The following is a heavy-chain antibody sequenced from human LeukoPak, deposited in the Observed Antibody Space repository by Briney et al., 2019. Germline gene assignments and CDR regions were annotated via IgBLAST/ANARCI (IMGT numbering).Heavy chain of an antibody. CDR1: GFTFSSYG. J-gene: IGHJ4*02. CDR3: AKDPPYDFWSGIDY. D-gene: IGHD3-3*01. V-gene: IGHV3-30*02. Sequence: GSLRLSCAASGFTFSSYGMHWVRQAPGKGLEWVAFIRCDGSNKYYADSVKGRFTISRDNSKNTLYLQMNSLRAEDTAVYYCAKDPPYDFWSGIDYWGQGTLVTVSS. CDR2: IRCDGSNK.